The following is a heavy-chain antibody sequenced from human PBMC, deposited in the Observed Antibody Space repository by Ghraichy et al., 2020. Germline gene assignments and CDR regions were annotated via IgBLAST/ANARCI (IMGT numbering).Heavy chain of an antibody. CDR2: INNNGGTT. Sequence: GGSLRLSCSASGFTFSSYAMHWVHQAPGKGLEYVSAINNNGGTTYYADSVKGRFTISRDNSKNKLYLQMSSLGAEDTAVYYCVKDRGSSGWFSDYWGQGTLVTVSS. V-gene: IGHV3-64D*06. CDR3: VKDRGSSGWFSDY. CDR1: GFTFSSYA. D-gene: IGHD6-19*01. J-gene: IGHJ4*02.